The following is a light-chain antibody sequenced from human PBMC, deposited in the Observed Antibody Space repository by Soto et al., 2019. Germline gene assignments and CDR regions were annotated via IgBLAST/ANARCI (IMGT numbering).Light chain of an antibody. CDR3: SSYSNTATPCV. Sequence: QSVLTQPASVSGSPGQSITISCTGTSGEIGGYNYVSWYQQHPGTAPKLIISEVTNRPSGVSDRFSGSRSGNTASLTISGLHVEDEADYYCSSYSNTATPCVFGSGTKVTVL. J-gene: IGLJ1*01. V-gene: IGLV2-14*01. CDR2: EVT. CDR1: SGEIGGYNY.